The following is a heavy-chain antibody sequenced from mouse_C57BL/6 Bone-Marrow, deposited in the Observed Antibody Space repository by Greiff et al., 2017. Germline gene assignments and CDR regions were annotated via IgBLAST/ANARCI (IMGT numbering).Heavy chain of an antibody. Sequence: VNVVESGPELVKPGASVKISCKASGYAFSSSWMNWVKQRPGKGLEWIGRIYPGDGDTNYNGKFKGKATLTADKSSSTAYMQLSSLTSEDSAVYFCANDGYYVRVWFAYWGQGTLVTVSA. CDR1: GYAFSSSW. CDR2: IYPGDGDT. CDR3: ANDGYYVRVWFAY. J-gene: IGHJ3*01. V-gene: IGHV1-82*01. D-gene: IGHD2-3*01.